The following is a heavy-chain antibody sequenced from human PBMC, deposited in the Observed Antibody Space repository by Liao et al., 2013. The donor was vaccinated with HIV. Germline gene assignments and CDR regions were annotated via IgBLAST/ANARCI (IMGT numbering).Heavy chain of an antibody. Sequence: QVQIQQWGAGLLKPSETLSLKCAVSGASLDGYYCSWIRQAPGKGLEWVGEAIHNVRTNYNPSLQSRATISVDTSKNQFSLKLYSVTAADTATYYCARGYSKSSLGYWGQGTLVTVSS. J-gene: IGHJ4*02. CDR3: ARGYSKSSLGY. V-gene: IGHV4-34*02. CDR2: AIHNVRT. D-gene: IGHD6-6*01. CDR1: GASLDGYY.